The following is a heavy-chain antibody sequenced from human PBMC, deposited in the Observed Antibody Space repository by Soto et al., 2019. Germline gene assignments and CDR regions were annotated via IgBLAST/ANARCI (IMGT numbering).Heavy chain of an antibody. D-gene: IGHD6-19*01. J-gene: IGHJ5*02. CDR2: IKQDGSEK. CDR1: GFTFSSYW. V-gene: IGHV3-7*01. CDR3: ARQWLVQEGWFDH. Sequence: XGSLRLSCAASGFTFSSYWMSWVRQAPGKGLEWVASIKQDGSEKYYVDSVKGRFTISRDNAKNSLYLQMNSLRAEDTAVYYCARQWLVQEGWFDHWGQGTLVTVSS.